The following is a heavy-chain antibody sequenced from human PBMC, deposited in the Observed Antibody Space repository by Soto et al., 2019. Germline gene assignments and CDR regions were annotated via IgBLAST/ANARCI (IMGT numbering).Heavy chain of an antibody. CDR1: GYTFTEFD. CDR3: ARVVRFFGGHAGY. Sequence: QVLLVQSGADVKKPGASVKVSSKTSGYTFTEFDINWVRQAPGQGLEWLGWMNTNTGNTGYAQKFQGRVTMTRDTSISTAYMELRRLRSEYTAVYYGARVVRFFGGHAGYWGQGTLVTVSS. V-gene: IGHV1-8*01. CDR2: MNTNTGNT. D-gene: IGHD3-3*01. J-gene: IGHJ4*02.